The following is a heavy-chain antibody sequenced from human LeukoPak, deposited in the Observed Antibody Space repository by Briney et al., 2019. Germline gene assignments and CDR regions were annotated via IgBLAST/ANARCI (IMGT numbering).Heavy chain of an antibody. CDR2: IYYSGST. J-gene: IGHJ4*02. D-gene: IGHD6-13*01. CDR3: ARRRSSSWYGY. V-gene: IGHV4-39*01. CDR1: GGSISSSSYY. Sequence: SETLSLTCTVSGGSISSSSYYWGWIRQPPGKGLEWIGSIYYSGSTYYNPSLKSRVTISVDTPKNQFSLKLSSVTAADTAVYYCARRRSSSWYGYWGQGTLVTVSS.